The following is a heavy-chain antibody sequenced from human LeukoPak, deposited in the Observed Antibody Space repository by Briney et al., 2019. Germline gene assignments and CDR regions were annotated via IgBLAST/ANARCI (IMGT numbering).Heavy chain of an antibody. CDR3: AGRGDGYKLDV. Sequence: GESLKISCKTSGYSFSDSWIAWVRQMPGKGLEWMGIIYPGDSDTTDTRYSPSFQGQVTISADNSISTAYLQWSSLKASDTATYYCAGRGDGYKLDVWGKGTTVTVSS. J-gene: IGHJ6*04. CDR2: IYPGDSDTTDT. V-gene: IGHV5-51*01. CDR1: GYSFSDSW. D-gene: IGHD5-24*01.